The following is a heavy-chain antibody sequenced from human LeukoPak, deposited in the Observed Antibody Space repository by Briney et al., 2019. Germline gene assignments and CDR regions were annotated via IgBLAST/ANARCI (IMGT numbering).Heavy chain of an antibody. Sequence: PGGSLRLSCAASGFTFSSYAMHWVRQAPGKGLEWVAVISYDGSNKYYADSVKGRFTISRDNSKNTLYLQMNSLRAEDTAVYYCARDPSGGHRGLPPRFDYWGQGTLVTVSS. J-gene: IGHJ4*02. D-gene: IGHD5/OR15-5a*01. V-gene: IGHV3-30-3*01. CDR2: ISYDGSNK. CDR1: GFTFSSYA. CDR3: ARDPSGGHRGLPPRFDY.